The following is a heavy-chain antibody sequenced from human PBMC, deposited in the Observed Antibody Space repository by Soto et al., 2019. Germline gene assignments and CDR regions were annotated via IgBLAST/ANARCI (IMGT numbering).Heavy chain of an antibody. CDR3: ARERSAAGTGWFDP. V-gene: IGHV1-8*01. J-gene: IGHJ5*02. CDR1: GYTFTSYD. CDR2: MNPNSGNT. D-gene: IGHD6-13*01. Sequence: QVQLVQSGAEVKKPGASVKVSCKASGYTFTSYDINWVRQATGQGLEWMGWMNPNSGNTGYAQKVQGRVTMTRNTPIGTAYMQRSSLRAEETAVYYCARERSAAGTGWFDPWGQGTLVTVSS.